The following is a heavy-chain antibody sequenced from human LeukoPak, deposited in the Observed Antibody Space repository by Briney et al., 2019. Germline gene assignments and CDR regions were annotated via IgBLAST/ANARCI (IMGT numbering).Heavy chain of an antibody. V-gene: IGHV3-30-3*01. D-gene: IGHD3-10*01. J-gene: IGHJ6*02. CDR1: GFTFSSYA. Sequence: GRSLRLSCAASGFTFSSYAMNWVRQAPGKGLELVAFISYDGSNKYYADSVKGRFTISRDNSKNTLYLQMNSLRAEDTAVYYCASQGGLLWFGELSGGMDVWGQGTTVTVSS. CDR3: ASQGGLLWFGELSGGMDV. CDR2: ISYDGSNK.